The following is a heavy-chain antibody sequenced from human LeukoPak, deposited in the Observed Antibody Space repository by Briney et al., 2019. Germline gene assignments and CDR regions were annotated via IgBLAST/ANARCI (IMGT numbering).Heavy chain of an antibody. CDR3: ARAIRRLYYYYYMDV. V-gene: IGHV4-34*01. CDR2: INHSGST. J-gene: IGHJ6*03. CDR1: GGSFSGYY. D-gene: IGHD2-2*01. Sequence: SETLSLTCAVYGGSFSGYYWSWIRQPPGKGLEWIGEINHSGSTNYNPSLKSRVTISVDTSKNQFSLKQSSVTAADTAVYYCARAIRRLYYYYYMDVWGKGTTVTVSS.